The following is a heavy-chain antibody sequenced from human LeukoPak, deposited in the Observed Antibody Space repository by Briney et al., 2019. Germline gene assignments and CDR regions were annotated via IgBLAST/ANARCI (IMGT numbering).Heavy chain of an antibody. CDR1: GFTLRSYH. V-gene: IGHV3-13*04. Sequence: GGALRLSLAAPGFTLRSYHLPLGPQRKGKSLEWVSAIGTAGDTYYPGSVKGRFTTSRENAKNSLYLQMNSLRVGDTAVYYCARGRGWGTFDIWGQGTMVTVSS. D-gene: IGHD3-10*01. CDR2: IGTAGDT. CDR3: ARGRGWGTFDI. J-gene: IGHJ3*02.